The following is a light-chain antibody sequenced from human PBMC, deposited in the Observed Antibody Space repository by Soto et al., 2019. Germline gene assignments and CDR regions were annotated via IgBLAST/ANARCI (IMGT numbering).Light chain of an antibody. J-gene: IGKJ4*01. V-gene: IGKV1-9*01. CDR3: QKVNSFPFN. CDR1: QGIGNS. Sequence: DIQFTHSPSFLSASVVDRVTITFLASQGIGNSLAWYQQKPGKAPELLIFAASTLQSGVPSRFSGSGSGTDFTLTISSLQPEDFATFYCQKVNSFPFNFGGGTKVDIK. CDR2: AAS.